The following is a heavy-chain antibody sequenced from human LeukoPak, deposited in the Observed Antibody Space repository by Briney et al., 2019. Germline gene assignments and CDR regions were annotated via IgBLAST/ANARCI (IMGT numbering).Heavy chain of an antibody. CDR3: ARFSGYSSSWYGIDP. CDR2: MNPNSGNT. J-gene: IGHJ5*02. V-gene: IGHV1-8*01. Sequence: GASVKVSCKASGYTFTSYDINWVRQATGQGLEWRGWMNPNSGNTGYAQKFQGRVTMTRNTSISTAYMELSSLRSEDTAVYYCARFSGYSSSWYGIDPWGQGTLVTVSS. CDR1: GYTFTSYD. D-gene: IGHD6-13*01.